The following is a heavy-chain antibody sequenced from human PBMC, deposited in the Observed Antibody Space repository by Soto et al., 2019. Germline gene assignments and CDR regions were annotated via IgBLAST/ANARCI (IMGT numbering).Heavy chain of an antibody. J-gene: IGHJ4*02. CDR3: ARVSTGWEGAGFDY. CDR1: GGTFSSYT. D-gene: IGHD1-26*01. Sequence: QVQLVQSGAEVKKPGSSVKVSCKASGGTFSSYTISWVRQAPGQGLEWMGRIIPILGIANYVQKFQGRVTITADKSTSTAYMELSSLRSEDTAVYYCARVSTGWEGAGFDYWGQGTLVTVSS. V-gene: IGHV1-69*02. CDR2: IIPILGIA.